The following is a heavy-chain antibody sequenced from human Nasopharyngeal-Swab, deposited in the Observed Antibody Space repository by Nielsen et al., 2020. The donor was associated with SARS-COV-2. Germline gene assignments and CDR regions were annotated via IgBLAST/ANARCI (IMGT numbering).Heavy chain of an antibody. D-gene: IGHD6-19*01. CDR1: GFTFSSYG. Sequence: GGSLRLSCAASGFTFSSYGMHWVRQAPGKGLEWVAVISYDGSNKYYADSVKGRFTISRDNSKNTLYLQMNSLRAEDTAVYYCAKALWDNIVVADRRGSRGYYYYMDVWGKGTTVTVSS. CDR2: ISYDGSNK. V-gene: IGHV3-30*18. CDR3: AKALWDNIVVADRRGSRGYYYYMDV. J-gene: IGHJ6*03.